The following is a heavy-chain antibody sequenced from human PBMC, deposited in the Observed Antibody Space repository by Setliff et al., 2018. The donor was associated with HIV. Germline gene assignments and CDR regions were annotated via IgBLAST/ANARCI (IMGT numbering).Heavy chain of an antibody. J-gene: IGHJ4*02. D-gene: IGHD3-3*01. Sequence: SETLSLTCTLYGASSSGYFWSWIRQPPGKGLEWIGEINHAGSTNFNPSLKGRVTISVDMSKRQFSLHLTSVTAADTAVYYCATLSGPVDHWGQGTLVTVSS. V-gene: IGHV4-34*01. CDR2: INHAGST. CDR1: GASSSGYF. CDR3: ATLSGPVDH.